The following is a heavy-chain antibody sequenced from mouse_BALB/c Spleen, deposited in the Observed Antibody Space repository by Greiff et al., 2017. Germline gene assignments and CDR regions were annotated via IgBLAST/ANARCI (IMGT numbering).Heavy chain of an antibody. CDR1: GFTFSDYY. CDR3: ARVNRYWYFDV. V-gene: IGHV5-4*02. D-gene: IGHD2-14*01. CDR2: ISDGGSYT. J-gene: IGHJ1*01. Sequence: EVQLKESGGGLVKPGGSLKLSCAASGFTFSDYYMYWVRQTPEKRLEWVATISDGGSYTYYPDSVKGRFTISRDNAKNNLYLQMSSLKSEDTAMYYCARVNRYWYFDVWGAGTTVTVSS.